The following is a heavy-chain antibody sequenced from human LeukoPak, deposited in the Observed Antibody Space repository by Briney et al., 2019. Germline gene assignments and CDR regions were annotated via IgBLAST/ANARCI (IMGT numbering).Heavy chain of an antibody. CDR3: AKDPLSSGWYGRTYYFDY. D-gene: IGHD6-19*01. CDR1: GFTFSSHA. Sequence: PGGSLRLSCAASGFTFSSHAMSWVRQAPGKGLEWVSAISGSGGSTYYADSVKGRFTISRDNSKNTLYLQMNSLRAEDTAVYYCAKDPLSSGWYGRTYYFDYWGQGTLVTVSS. V-gene: IGHV3-23*01. J-gene: IGHJ4*02. CDR2: ISGSGGST.